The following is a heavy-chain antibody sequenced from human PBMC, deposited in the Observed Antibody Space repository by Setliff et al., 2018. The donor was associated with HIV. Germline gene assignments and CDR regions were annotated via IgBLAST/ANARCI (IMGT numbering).Heavy chain of an antibody. V-gene: IGHV5-51*01. J-gene: IGHJ1*01. Sequence: HGESLKISCKGSGYSFTSYWIGWVRQMPGKGLEWMGIIYPGDSDTRYSPSFQGQVTISADKSISTAYLQWSSLKASDTAMYYCARSDRVLWFGELSKYLYFQHWGQGTLVTVSS. CDR2: IYPGDSDT. CDR3: ARSDRVLWFGELSKYLYFQH. D-gene: IGHD3-10*01. CDR1: GYSFTSYW.